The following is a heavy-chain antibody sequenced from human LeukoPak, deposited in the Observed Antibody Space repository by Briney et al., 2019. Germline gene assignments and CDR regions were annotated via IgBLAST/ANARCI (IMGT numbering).Heavy chain of an antibody. J-gene: IGHJ6*03. CDR2: VCGYNGNT. Sequence: ASVKDSCKASGYTFPNYVVRWVRQAPGQGLEWMGWVCGYNGNTNFAKNVQGRVTMTTDTSTSTAYMELRSLRSDDTTVYYCARALGSGTHYYYYYMDVWGKGTTVTVSS. CDR1: GYTFPNYV. CDR3: ARALGSGTHYYYYYMDV. D-gene: IGHD1-7*01. V-gene: IGHV1-18*01.